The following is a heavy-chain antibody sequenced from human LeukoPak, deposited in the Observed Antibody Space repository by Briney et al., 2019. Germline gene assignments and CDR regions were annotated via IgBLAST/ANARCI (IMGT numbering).Heavy chain of an antibody. J-gene: IGHJ4*02. CDR1: GGSISSYY. D-gene: IGHD2-15*01. Sequence: SETLSLTCTVSGGSISSYYWSWIRQPPGKGLEWIGCIYYSGSTNYNPSLKSRVTISVDTSKNQFSLKLSSVTAADTAVYYCARARYCSGGSCYDPFDYWGQGTLVTVSS. V-gene: IGHV4-59*01. CDR2: IYYSGST. CDR3: ARARYCSGGSCYDPFDY.